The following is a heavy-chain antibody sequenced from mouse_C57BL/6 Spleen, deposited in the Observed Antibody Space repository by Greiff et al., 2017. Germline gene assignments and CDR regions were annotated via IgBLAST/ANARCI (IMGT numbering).Heavy chain of an antibody. Sequence: EVLLQQSGPELVKPGASVKISCKASGYTFTDYYMNWVKQSHGKSLEWIGDINPNNGGTSYNQKFKGKATLTVDKSSSTAYMELRSLTSEDSAVYYCARDSSGYRFAYWGQGTLVTVSA. CDR3: ARDSSGYRFAY. CDR2: INPNNGGT. D-gene: IGHD3-2*02. V-gene: IGHV1-26*01. J-gene: IGHJ3*01. CDR1: GYTFTDYY.